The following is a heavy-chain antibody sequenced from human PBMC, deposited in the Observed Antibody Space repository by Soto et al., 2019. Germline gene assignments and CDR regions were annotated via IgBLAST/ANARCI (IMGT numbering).Heavy chain of an antibody. Sequence: SETLSLTCAVSGYSISSGYYWGWIRQPPGKGLEWIGSIYHSGSTYYNPSLKSRVTISVDTSKNQFSLKLSSVTAADTAVYYCARPITIFGVAYDAFDIWGQGTMVTVS. CDR3: ARPITIFGVAYDAFDI. J-gene: IGHJ3*02. D-gene: IGHD3-3*01. V-gene: IGHV4-38-2*01. CDR2: IYHSGST. CDR1: GYSISSGYY.